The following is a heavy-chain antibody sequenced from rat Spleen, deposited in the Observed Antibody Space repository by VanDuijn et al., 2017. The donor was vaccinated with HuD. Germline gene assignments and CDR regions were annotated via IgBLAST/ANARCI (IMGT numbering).Heavy chain of an antibody. D-gene: IGHD1-12*03. CDR1: GFTFRNYG. Sequence: EVQLVESGGGLVQPGRSLKLSCAASGFTFRNYGMHWIRQAPTKGLEWVATISYDGSSTYYRDSVKGRFTISRDNAKSTLYLQMDSLRSEDTATYYCATITMMVIITWDYWGQGVMVTVSS. CDR2: ISYDGSST. V-gene: IGHV5-29*01. CDR3: ATITMMVIITWDY. J-gene: IGHJ2*01.